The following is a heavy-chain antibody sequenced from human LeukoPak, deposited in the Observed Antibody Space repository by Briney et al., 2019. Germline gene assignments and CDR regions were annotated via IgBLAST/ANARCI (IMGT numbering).Heavy chain of an antibody. CDR3: ARERPDSFDS. Sequence: GGSLRLSCAASGFTFRNNYRSWVRQAPGKGLEWVSVIYSGGSTYYADSVKGRFTISRDNSKNTLYLQMNSLRTEDTAVYYCARERPDSFDSWGQGTLVTVSS. V-gene: IGHV3-66*01. J-gene: IGHJ4*02. D-gene: IGHD3-22*01. CDR2: IYSGGST. CDR1: GFTFRNNY.